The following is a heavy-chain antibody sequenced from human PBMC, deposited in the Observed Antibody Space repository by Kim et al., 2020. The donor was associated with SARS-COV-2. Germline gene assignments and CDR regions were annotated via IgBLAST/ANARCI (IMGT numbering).Heavy chain of an antibody. CDR1: GGSISSGRYY. D-gene: IGHD3-16*01. CDR3: ARRTPGGGSTWFDT. Sequence: SETLSLTCAVSGGSISSGRYYWSWIRQFPGKGLEWIGYIFYSGNTYYSSPLKSRATISVDTSKNQFSLMLTSMTVADRAVYYCARRTPGGGSTWFDTWG. V-gene: IGHV4-31*11. CDR2: IFYSGNT. J-gene: IGHJ5*01.